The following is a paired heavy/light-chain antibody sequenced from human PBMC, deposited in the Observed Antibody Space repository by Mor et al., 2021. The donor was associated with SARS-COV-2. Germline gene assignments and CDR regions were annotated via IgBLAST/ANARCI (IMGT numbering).Heavy chain of an antibody. CDR3: SRDPEYSSADRPFDF. D-gene: IGHD6-25*01. CDR2: IRAKAYNEHT. CDR1: GFTFRHNA. V-gene: IGHV3-49*03. Sequence: EVQLVESGGGLVQPGRSLRLSCTTSGFTFRHNAISWFRQAPGKGLEWVGFIRAKAYNEHTEYAASVSGRFTISRDDSKSIAYLQMNSLKIEDTAMYFCSRDPEYSSADRPFDFWGQGTLVTVSS. J-gene: IGHJ4*02.
Light chain of an antibody. CDR1: QGLVYGDGNTY. V-gene: IGKV2-30*01. Sequence: DVVMTQSPLSLPVTLGQPASISCRSSQGLVYGDGNTYLNWFHQRPGQSPRRLIYKVSNRDSGVPDRISGSGSGTDFTLNISRVEAEDVGIYYCMQGTHWPPTFGGGTKVEIK. CDR3: MQGTHWPPT. J-gene: IGKJ4*01. CDR2: KVS.